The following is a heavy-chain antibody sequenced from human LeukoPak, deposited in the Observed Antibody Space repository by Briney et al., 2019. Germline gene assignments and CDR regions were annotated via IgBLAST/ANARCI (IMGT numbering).Heavy chain of an antibody. CDR1: GGSISSSY. D-gene: IGHD3-22*01. Sequence: SETLSLTCTVSGGSISSSYGSWIRHPPGRGLWGIGYIYYSGSTNYNPSLKSRVTISVDTSKNQFSLKLSSVTAADTAVYYCARARYYYDSSGSYYFDYWGQGTLVTVSS. CDR2: IYYSGST. J-gene: IGHJ4*02. CDR3: ARARYYYDSSGSYYFDY. V-gene: IGHV4-59*01.